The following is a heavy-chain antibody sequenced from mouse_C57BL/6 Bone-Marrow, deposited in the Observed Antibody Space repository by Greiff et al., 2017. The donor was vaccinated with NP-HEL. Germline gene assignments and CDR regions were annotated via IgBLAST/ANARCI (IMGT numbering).Heavy chain of an antibody. D-gene: IGHD2-5*01. CDR1: GFNIKDDY. CDR2: IDPENGDT. J-gene: IGHJ3*01. Sequence: EVKLMESGAELVRPGASVKLSCTASGFNIKDDYMHWVKQRPEQGLEWIGWIDPENGDTEYASKFQGKATITADTSSNTAYLQLSSLTSEDTAVYYCTLYSKFAYWGQGTLVTVSA. V-gene: IGHV14-4*01. CDR3: TLYSKFAY.